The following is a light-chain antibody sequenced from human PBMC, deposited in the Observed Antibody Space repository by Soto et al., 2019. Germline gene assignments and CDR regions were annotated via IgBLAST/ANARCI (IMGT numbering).Light chain of an antibody. J-gene: IGKJ2*01. V-gene: IGKV3-20*01. CDR3: QQYGTSPYT. Sequence: EIVLTQSPGTLSLSPGERATLSCRAGQSVSSNYLAWYQQKPGQAPRLLIYGASSRATGIPDRFSGSGSGTDFTLTISRPEPEDFAVYYCQQYGTSPYTFGQGTKLEIK. CDR1: QSVSSNY. CDR2: GAS.